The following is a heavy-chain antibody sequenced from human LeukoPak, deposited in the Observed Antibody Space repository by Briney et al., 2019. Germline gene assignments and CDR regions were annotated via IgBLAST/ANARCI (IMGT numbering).Heavy chain of an antibody. D-gene: IGHD3-16*01. CDR3: AGGPGGGYYDNFMDV. Sequence: SETLSLTCSVSGGSISSYYWSWIRQPAGKGLEWIGRIYSSGTTDYNPSLESRVTISVDKSKNQFSLNLSSVTAADTAVYYCAGGPGGGYYDNFMDVWGKGTTVTVSS. V-gene: IGHV4-4*07. CDR2: IYSSGTT. J-gene: IGHJ6*03. CDR1: GGSISSYY.